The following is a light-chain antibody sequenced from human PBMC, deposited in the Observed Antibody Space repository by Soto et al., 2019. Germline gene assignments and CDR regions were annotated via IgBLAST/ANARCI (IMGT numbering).Light chain of an antibody. CDR3: AAWDDSLDGPV. CDR2: DVD. CDR1: SSDVGGYDY. Sequence: QSVLTQPRSVSGSPGQSVTISCTGTSSDVGGYDYVSWYQHHPRKAPKLRIYDVDKRPSGVPGRFSGSKSGNTASLTISGLQAEDEADYYCAAWDDSLDGPVFGGGTKVTVL. V-gene: IGLV2-11*01. J-gene: IGLJ3*02.